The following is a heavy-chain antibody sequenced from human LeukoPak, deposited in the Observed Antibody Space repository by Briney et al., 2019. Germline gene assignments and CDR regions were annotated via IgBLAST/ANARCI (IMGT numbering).Heavy chain of an antibody. V-gene: IGHV3-21*01. CDR2: ISSSSSYI. CDR1: GFTFSSYS. J-gene: IGHJ4*02. Sequence: GGSLRLSCAASGFTFSSYSMNWVRQAPGKGLEWVSSISSSSSYIYYADSVKGRFTISRDNAKNSLYLQMNSLRAEDTAVYYCAKRRSSGWNFFDYWGQGTLVTVSS. CDR3: AKRRSSGWNFFDY. D-gene: IGHD6-19*01.